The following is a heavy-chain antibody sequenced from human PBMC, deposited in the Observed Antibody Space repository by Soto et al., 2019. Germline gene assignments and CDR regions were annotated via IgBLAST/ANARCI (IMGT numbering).Heavy chain of an antibody. CDR2: IIPIFGIA. CDR1: GGTFSRYS. V-gene: IGHV1-69*08. J-gene: IGHJ6*02. Sequence: QVQLVQSGAEVKKPGSSVKVSCKASGGTFSRYSITWVRQAPGHGLDWIGRIIPIFGIASYAQKFQGRVTITADESPSTDYMELSSLRSDDTAVYYCAREDRDRETGLVPAAIDGMDVWGQGTTVTVSS. CDR3: AREDRDRETGLVPAAIDGMDV. D-gene: IGHD2-2*01.